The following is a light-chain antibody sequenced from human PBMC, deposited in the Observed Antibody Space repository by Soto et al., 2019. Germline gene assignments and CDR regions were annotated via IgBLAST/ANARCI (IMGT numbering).Light chain of an antibody. CDR1: SGDIGNYDL. CDR2: EVS. V-gene: IGLV2-23*02. CDR3: CSYAGGGAWV. Sequence: QSALTQPASVSGSPGQSITISCTGSSGDIGNYDLVSWYQQIPGKAPQLMIFEVSRRPSRVSDRFSGSKSGNTASLTISGLQAEDEGDFYCCSYAGGGAWVFGGGTK. J-gene: IGLJ3*02.